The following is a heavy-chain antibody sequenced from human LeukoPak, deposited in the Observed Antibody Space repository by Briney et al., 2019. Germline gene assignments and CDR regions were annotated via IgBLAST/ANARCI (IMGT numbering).Heavy chain of an antibody. V-gene: IGHV3-33*01. D-gene: IGHD3-10*01. J-gene: IGHJ4*02. CDR3: ARWGGDKEYYFDY. CDR1: GFTFSSYG. CDR2: IWYDESKR. Sequence: PGGSLRLSCAASGFTFSSYGMHWVRQAPGKGLEWVAVIWYDESKRYYADSVKGRFTISRDKSKNTLYLQMNGLRVEDTAVYYCARWGGDKEYYFDYWGQGTLVTVSS.